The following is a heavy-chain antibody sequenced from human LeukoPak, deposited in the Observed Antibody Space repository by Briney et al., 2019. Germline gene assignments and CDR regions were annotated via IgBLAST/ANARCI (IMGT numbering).Heavy chain of an antibody. CDR3: ARAAYSGYDWDFDY. D-gene: IGHD5-12*01. CDR1: AVSMNSGSSY. J-gene: IGHJ4*02. CDR2: IFTSGST. Sequence: NPSQTLSLTCPVSAVSMNSGSSYWGWIRQPAGRGLEWIGRIFTSGSTNHKSSLKSRVTISADTSKNQFSLNLSSVTAADTALYYCARAAYSGYDWDFDYWGQGILVTVSS. V-gene: IGHV4-61*02.